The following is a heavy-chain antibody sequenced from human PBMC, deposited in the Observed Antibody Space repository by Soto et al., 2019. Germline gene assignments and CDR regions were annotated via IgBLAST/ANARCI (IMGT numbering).Heavy chain of an antibody. D-gene: IGHD6-19*01. CDR2: RKQEGSAK. CDR3: AGGSVCSIHQ. J-gene: IGHJ1*01. V-gene: IGHV3-7*01. CDR1: GFTFISYG. Sequence: EVLLVESGGGLVQPGWSLRLSCAVSGFTFISYGMNCVRQAPGKWLDWVANRKQEGSAKYSVDSVKGRLTISRYNAKNSLYLKLNSLRREDTAVYYLAGGSVCSIHQWGQVTLFTFSS.